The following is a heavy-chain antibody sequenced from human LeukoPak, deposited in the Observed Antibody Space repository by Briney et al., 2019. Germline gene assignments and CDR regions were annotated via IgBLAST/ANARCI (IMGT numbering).Heavy chain of an antibody. CDR2: INPNDGGT. D-gene: IGHD4-17*01. V-gene: IGHV1-2*02. J-gene: IGHJ3*02. Sequence: ASVKVSCKASGYTFRDYYIHWVRQAPGQGLEWMGWINPNDGGTHHAQKFQDRVTVTRDTSITTAHMEVSSLRSDDTAVYYCARDGITVTKNAFDIWGQGTMVTVSS. CDR3: ARDGITVTKNAFDI. CDR1: GYTFRDYY.